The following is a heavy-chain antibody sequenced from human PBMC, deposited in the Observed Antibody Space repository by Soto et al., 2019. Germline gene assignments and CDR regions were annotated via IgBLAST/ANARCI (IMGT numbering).Heavy chain of an antibody. CDR3: AKARITTVTQWYFDL. Sequence: EVHLLESGGGLVQPGGSLRLSCAASGFTFSSYGMNWVRQAPGKGLEWVSAFIGDGDSTNYAESVRGRFTISRDNSKNRLYLQMDSLRADDSAVYYGAKARITTVTQWYFDLWGRGTLVTVS. CDR2: FIGDGDST. V-gene: IGHV3-23*01. D-gene: IGHD4-17*01. CDR1: GFTFSSYG. J-gene: IGHJ2*01.